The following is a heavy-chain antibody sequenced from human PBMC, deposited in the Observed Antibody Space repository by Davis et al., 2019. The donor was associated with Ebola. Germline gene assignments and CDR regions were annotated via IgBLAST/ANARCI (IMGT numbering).Heavy chain of an antibody. CDR1: GFTFSSYA. CDR2: ISSNGGST. D-gene: IGHD3-16*01. J-gene: IGHJ5*02. CDR3: AKRALGLFDP. V-gene: IGHV3-64*01. Sequence: GESLKISCAASGFTFSSYAMHWVRQAPGKGLEYVSAISSNGGSTYYANSVKGRFTISRDNAKNSLYLQMNSLRAEDTAVYYCAKRALGLFDPWGQGTLVTVSS.